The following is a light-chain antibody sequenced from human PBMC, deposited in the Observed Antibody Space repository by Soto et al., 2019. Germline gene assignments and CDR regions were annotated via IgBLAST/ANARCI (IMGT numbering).Light chain of an antibody. CDR3: QQYNDNWPT. CDR2: GAS. Sequence: EIVMTQYPDTLSVSPGETVTLSCRASQSVRTNLAWYQHKPGQSPRLLIYGASKRATGFPGRFSGSGSGTEFTLTLSSLQSEDFAVSYCQQYNDNWPTFGQGTKVEIK. CDR1: QSVRTN. J-gene: IGKJ1*01. V-gene: IGKV3-15*01.